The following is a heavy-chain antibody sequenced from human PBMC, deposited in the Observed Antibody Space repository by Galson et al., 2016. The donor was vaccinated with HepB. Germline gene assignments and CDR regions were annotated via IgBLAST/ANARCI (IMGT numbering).Heavy chain of an antibody. CDR3: AGRGYSTTGDDDY. Sequence: QSGAEVKKPGESLKISCKGSGYKFTNYWIAWVRQMPGKGLEWMGIIYCGDSDTRYSPSFQGQVTISADKSINTAYLQWSSLKASDTAMYYGAGRGYSTTGDDDYWGQGTLVTVSA. CDR2: IYCGDSDT. J-gene: IGHJ4*02. CDR1: GYKFTNYW. V-gene: IGHV5-51*01. D-gene: IGHD2/OR15-2a*01.